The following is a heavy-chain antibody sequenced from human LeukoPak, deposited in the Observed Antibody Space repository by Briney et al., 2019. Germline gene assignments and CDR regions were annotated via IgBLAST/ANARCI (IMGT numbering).Heavy chain of an antibody. CDR1: GYTFTSYD. CDR3: AIRVYGYNDPNIDY. CDR2: MNPNSGNT. D-gene: IGHD5-24*01. Sequence: ASVKVSFKASGYTFTSYDINWVRQATGQGVEWMGWMNPNSGNTGYAQKFQGRITMTRNTSISTAYMELSSLRSEDTAVYYCAIRVYGYNDPNIDYWGQGTLVTVSS. J-gene: IGHJ4*02. V-gene: IGHV1-8*01.